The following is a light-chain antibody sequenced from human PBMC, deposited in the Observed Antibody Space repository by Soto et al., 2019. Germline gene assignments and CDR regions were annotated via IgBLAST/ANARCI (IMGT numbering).Light chain of an antibody. Sequence: QYALTQPRSVSGSPGQSVTISCTGTSSDVGDYNYVSWYQQHPGKAPKLMIYDVSKRPSGVPDRFSGSKSGNTASLTISGLQAEDEADYYCCSYAGSRYVFGTGTKLTVL. CDR2: DVS. CDR1: SSDVGDYNY. CDR3: CSYAGSRYV. J-gene: IGLJ1*01. V-gene: IGLV2-11*01.